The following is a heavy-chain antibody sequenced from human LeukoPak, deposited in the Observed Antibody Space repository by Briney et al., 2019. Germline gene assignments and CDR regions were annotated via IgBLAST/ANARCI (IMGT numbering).Heavy chain of an antibody. CDR3: ARDGLYYYGSGSLIELFDY. V-gene: IGHV3-11*01. J-gene: IGHJ4*02. CDR1: GGSFSHYY. CDR2: ISGSGFTV. D-gene: IGHD3-10*01. Sequence: GGSLRLSCITSGGSFSHYYMRWIRQAPGKGLEWISYISGSGFTVDYADSVKGRFTISRDNAKNSLFLQMDSLRLDDTAVYYCARDGLYYYGSGSLIELFDYWGQGTQVTVSS.